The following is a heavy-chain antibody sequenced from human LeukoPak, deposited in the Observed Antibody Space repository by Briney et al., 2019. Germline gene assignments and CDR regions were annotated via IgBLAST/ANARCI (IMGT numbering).Heavy chain of an antibody. J-gene: IGHJ6*03. D-gene: IGHD3-3*01. CDR3: AKDSDFWSGYYRASYYYMDV. Sequence: PGGSLRLSCAASGFTFSSYAMSWVRQAPGKGPEWVSAISGSGGSTYYADSVKGRFTISRDNSKNTLYLQMNSLRAEDTAVYYCAKDSDFWSGYYRASYYYMDVWGKGTTVTVSS. V-gene: IGHV3-23*01. CDR2: ISGSGGST. CDR1: GFTFSSYA.